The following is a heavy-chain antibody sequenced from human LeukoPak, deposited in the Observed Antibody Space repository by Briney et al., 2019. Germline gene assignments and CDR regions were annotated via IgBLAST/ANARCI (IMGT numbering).Heavy chain of an antibody. CDR2: IYYSGST. CDR3: ARMGMAARADYFDY. CDR1: GGSVSSGSYY. Sequence: SETLSLTCTVSGGSVSSGSYYWSWIRQPPGKGLEWIGYIYYSGSTNYNPSLKSRVTISVDTSKNQFSLKLSSVTAADTAVYYCARMGMAARADYFDYWGQGTQLTVSS. D-gene: IGHD6-13*01. J-gene: IGHJ4*02. V-gene: IGHV4-61*01.